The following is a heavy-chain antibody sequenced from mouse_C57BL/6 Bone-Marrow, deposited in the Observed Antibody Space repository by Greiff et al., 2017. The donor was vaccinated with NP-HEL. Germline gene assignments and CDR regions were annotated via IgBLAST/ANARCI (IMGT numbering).Heavy chain of an antibody. CDR3: ARQGGYDEAMDY. CDR1: GFTFSDYY. J-gene: IGHJ4*01. D-gene: IGHD2-2*01. CDR2: ISNGGGST. V-gene: IGHV5-12*01. Sequence: EVKLVESGGGLVQPGGSLKLSCAASGFTFSDYYMYWVRQTPEKRLEWVAYISNGGGSTYYPDTVKGRFTISRDNAKNTLYLQMSRLKSEDTAMYYCARQGGYDEAMDYWGQGTSVTVSS.